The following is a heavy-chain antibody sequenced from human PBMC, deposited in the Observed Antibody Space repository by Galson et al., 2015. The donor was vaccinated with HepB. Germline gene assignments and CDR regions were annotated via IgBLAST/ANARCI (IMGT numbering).Heavy chain of an antibody. V-gene: IGHV3-33*08. CDR1: GFTFGSYG. CDR2: IWYDGSNK. D-gene: IGHD6-13*01. CDR3: ARGLGGYSSSWYLFDY. Sequence: SLRLSCAASGFTFGSYGMHWVRQAPGKGLEWVAVIWYDGSNKYYADSVKGQFTISRDNSKNTLYLQMNSLRAEDTAVYYCARGLGGYSSSWYLFDYWGQGTLVTVSS. J-gene: IGHJ4*02.